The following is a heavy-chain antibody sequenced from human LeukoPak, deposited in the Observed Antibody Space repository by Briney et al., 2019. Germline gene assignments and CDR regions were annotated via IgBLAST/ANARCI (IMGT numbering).Heavy chain of an antibody. CDR1: GYTFTSKY. J-gene: IGHJ4*02. V-gene: IGHV1-2*02. CDR2: VIPNSGAT. CDR3: ATVLG. D-gene: IGHD6-6*01. Sequence: ASVKVSCKASGYTFTSKYMHWLRQAPGQGPEWMGWVIPNSGATNYAQKFQGRVTMTRDTSISTAYMELSALTSDDTAVYFCATVLGWGQETLVTVSS.